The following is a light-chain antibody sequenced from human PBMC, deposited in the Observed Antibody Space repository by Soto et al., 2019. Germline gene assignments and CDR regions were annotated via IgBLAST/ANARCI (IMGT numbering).Light chain of an antibody. J-gene: IGKJ1*01. V-gene: IGKV3-20*01. Sequence: EIVLTQSPGTLSLSPGEKATLSCRASQSVGDTFLSWYQQKPGLAPRLLIYGVSNSATGIPDRFSGSGSGTDFILTISRLEPEDFALYYCGQFVSSPPRTFGQGTKLEIK. CDR1: QSVGDTF. CDR3: GQFVSSPPRT. CDR2: GVS.